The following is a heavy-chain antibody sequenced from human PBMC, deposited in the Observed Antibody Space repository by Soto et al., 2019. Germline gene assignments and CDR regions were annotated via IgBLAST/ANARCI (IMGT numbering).Heavy chain of an antibody. J-gene: IGHJ6*02. Sequence: QVQLVQSGAEVKKPGASVKVSCKASGYTFTSYGINWVRQAPGQGLEWMGWISGYNNNTNYAQKVQGRVTMTTDTSTSTAYMELRSLRSDDTAVYYCAIAYSGRPGNGMDVWGQGTTVTVSS. CDR1: GYTFTSYG. D-gene: IGHD1-26*01. CDR3: AIAYSGRPGNGMDV. CDR2: ISGYNNNT. V-gene: IGHV1-18*01.